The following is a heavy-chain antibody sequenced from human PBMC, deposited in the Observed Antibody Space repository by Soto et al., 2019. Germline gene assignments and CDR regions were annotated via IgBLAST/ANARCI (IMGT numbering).Heavy chain of an antibody. J-gene: IGHJ4*02. Sequence: EVQLVESGGGLVKPGGSLRLSCAASGFTFSSYSMNWVRQAPGNGLEWVSSISSSSSYIYYADSVKGRFTISRDNAKNSLYLQMNSLRAEDTAVYYCARDLRFLEWLSSYYFDYWGQGTLVTVSS. CDR3: ARDLRFLEWLSSYYFDY. CDR1: GFTFSSYS. CDR2: ISSSSSYI. V-gene: IGHV3-21*01. D-gene: IGHD3-3*01.